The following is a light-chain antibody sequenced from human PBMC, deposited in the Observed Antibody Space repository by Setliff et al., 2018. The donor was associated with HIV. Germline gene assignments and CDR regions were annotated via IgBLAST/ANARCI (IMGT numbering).Light chain of an antibody. CDR3: CSYAGAYNLV. V-gene: IGLV2-11*01. J-gene: IGLJ2*01. Sequence: QSALAQPRSVSGSPGQSVTISCTGTSSDVGGYYYVSWYQQHPGNAPKILIFDVSERPSGVPDRFSGSKSGNTASLTISGLQADDEADYYCCSYAGAYNLVLGGGTK. CDR1: SSDVGGYYY. CDR2: DVS.